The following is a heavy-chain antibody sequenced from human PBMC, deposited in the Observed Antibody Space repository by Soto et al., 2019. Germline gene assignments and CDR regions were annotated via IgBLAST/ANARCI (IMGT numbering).Heavy chain of an antibody. V-gene: IGHV3-30*03. D-gene: IGHD5-18*01. CDR3: VSDRGYGHASVPYS. CDR2: ISYDGSLQ. CDR1: GFAFSSYG. Sequence: QAQLVESGGGVVQPGRSLRLSCAASGFAFSSYGMHWVRQAPGTGLEWVAVISYDGSLQHYADSVKGRFTISRDNSKNVVLRQMSSVRAEDTAVDYCVSDRGYGHASVPYSWGQGTLVSVSS. J-gene: IGHJ4*02.